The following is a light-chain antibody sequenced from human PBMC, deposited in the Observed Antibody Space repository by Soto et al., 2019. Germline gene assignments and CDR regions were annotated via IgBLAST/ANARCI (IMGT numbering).Light chain of an antibody. CDR1: QSVSSN. J-gene: IGKJ1*01. CDR3: QQYNNWPWT. V-gene: IGKV3-15*01. CDR2: GAS. Sequence: EIVMTQSPATLSVSPGERATLSCRASQSVSSNLAWYQQKPGQAPRLLLYGASTSATGNPARFSGSGSGTEFTLTISSLQSEDFAVYYGQQYNNWPWTFGQGTKVEIK.